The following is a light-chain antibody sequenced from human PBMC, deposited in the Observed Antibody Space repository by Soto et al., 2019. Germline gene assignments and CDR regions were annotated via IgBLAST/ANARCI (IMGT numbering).Light chain of an antibody. CDR3: AAWDDSLSGLYV. J-gene: IGLJ1*01. CDR1: SSNIGSNS. Sequence: QSVLTQPPSASGTPGQRVTISCSGSSSNIGSNSVYWYQQFPGTAPKLLIYRNNQRPSGVPDRFSGSKSGTSASLAISGLRSEDEADYYCAAWDDSLSGLYVFXTGTKVTVL. V-gene: IGLV1-47*01. CDR2: RNN.